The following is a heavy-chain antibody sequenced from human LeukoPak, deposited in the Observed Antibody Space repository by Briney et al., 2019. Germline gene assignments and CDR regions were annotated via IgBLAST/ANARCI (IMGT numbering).Heavy chain of an antibody. D-gene: IGHD6-19*01. Sequence: PGGSLRLSCAASGFTFSSYWMHWVRQAPGKGLGWMAVISYHGINEYYEDSVKGRFTISRDNSKNTLHLQMNSLRAEDTAVYYCAKVRWDNSGWYYFDSWGQGTLVTVSS. V-gene: IGHV3-30*18. J-gene: IGHJ4*02. CDR3: AKVRWDNSGWYYFDS. CDR2: ISYHGINE. CDR1: GFTFSSYW.